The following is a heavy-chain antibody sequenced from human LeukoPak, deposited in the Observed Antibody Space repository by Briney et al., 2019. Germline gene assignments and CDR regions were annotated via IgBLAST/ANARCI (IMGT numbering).Heavy chain of an antibody. CDR3: AVSGSYRYYFDY. CDR2: IIPIFGTA. Sequence: ASVKVSCKASGYTFTSYDINWVRQAPGQGLEWMGGIIPIFGTANYAQKFQGRVTITADESTSTAYMELSSLRSEDTAVYYCAVSGSYRYYFDYWGQGTLVTVSS. V-gene: IGHV1-69*13. CDR1: GYTFTSYD. J-gene: IGHJ4*02. D-gene: IGHD1-26*01.